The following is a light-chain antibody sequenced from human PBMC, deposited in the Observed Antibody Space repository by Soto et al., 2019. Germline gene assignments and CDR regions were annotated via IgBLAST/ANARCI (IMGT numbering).Light chain of an antibody. CDR2: DVS. J-gene: IGLJ2*01. CDR1: SSDVGDYVY. Sequence: QSALTQPASVSGSPGQSITISCTGTSSDVGDYVYVSWYQQHPGKAPKLMFYDVSNRPSGVSNRFSGSKSGNTASLTISGLQAEDEGDYYCSSYTSSGTLVLFGGGTKLTVL. CDR3: SSYTSSGTLVL. V-gene: IGLV2-14*01.